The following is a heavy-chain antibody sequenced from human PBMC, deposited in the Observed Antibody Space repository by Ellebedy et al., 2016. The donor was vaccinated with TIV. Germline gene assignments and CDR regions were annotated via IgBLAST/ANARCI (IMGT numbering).Heavy chain of an antibody. J-gene: IGHJ4*02. CDR2: VSGCGGET. D-gene: IGHD5-12*01. Sequence: GESLKISCAASGFTVSNNQMRWVRQGPGKGLEGVSSVSGCGGETFYADSVKGRFTISRDNSKHIVYLQMNSLRVEDTAVYYCAKGLGAYDLGGDYWGQGTLVTVSS. V-gene: IGHV3-23*01. CDR3: AKGLGAYDLGGDY. CDR1: GFTVSNNQ.